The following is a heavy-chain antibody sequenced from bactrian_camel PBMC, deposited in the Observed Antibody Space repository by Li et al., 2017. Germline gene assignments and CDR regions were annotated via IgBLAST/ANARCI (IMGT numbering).Heavy chain of an antibody. V-gene: IGHV3S55*01. CDR1: GYTYGRYC. CDR2: IDGDGTT. Sequence: HVQLVESGGGSVQAGGSLRLSCAASGYTYGRYCLGWLRQRPGRAREEVATIDGDGTTDYADSVKGRFTISRGSTKNTVYLQKIRPMLAGPLLTGAREPRSPSP. D-gene: IGHD1*01. J-gene: IGHJ4*01.